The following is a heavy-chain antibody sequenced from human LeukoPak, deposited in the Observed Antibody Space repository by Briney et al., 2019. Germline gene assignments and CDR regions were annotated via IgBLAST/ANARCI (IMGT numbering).Heavy chain of an antibody. D-gene: IGHD3-10*01. CDR1: GYTFTSYY. J-gene: IGHJ6*02. CDR2: INPNSGGT. Sequence: ASVKVSCKASGYTFTSYYMHWVRQAPGQGLEWMGRINPNSGGTNYAQKFQGRVTMTRDTSISTAYMELSRLRSDDTAVYYCAGLLWFGEPAYGMDVWGQGTTVTVSS. V-gene: IGHV1-2*06. CDR3: AGLLWFGEPAYGMDV.